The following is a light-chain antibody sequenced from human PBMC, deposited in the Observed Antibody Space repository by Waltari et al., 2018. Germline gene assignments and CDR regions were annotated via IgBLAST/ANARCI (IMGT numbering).Light chain of an antibody. J-gene: IGKJ3*01. Sequence: EIVMTQSPATLSVSPGERATLSCRASQSVSSNLAWYQKKPGQAPRLLIYGASTRATGIPGRFSGSGSGTEFTLTISSLQSEDFAVYYCQQYNNWPPLVTFGPGTKVDFK. CDR3: QQYNNWPPLVT. CDR2: GAS. CDR1: QSVSSN. V-gene: IGKV3-15*01.